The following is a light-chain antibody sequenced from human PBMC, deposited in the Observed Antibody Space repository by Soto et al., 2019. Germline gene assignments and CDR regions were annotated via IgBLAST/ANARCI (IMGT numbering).Light chain of an antibody. CDR3: QQYGNSPPSVT. Sequence: EIVLTQSPHTLSLSPGERATLSCRASQSVSSDYLVWYQQKPGQAPRLLIYGASTRATGIPDRFSGSGSGTDFTLTISRLEPEDFAVYYCQQYGNSPPSVTFGPGTKVDF. CDR1: QSVSSDY. J-gene: IGKJ3*01. CDR2: GAS. V-gene: IGKV3-20*01.